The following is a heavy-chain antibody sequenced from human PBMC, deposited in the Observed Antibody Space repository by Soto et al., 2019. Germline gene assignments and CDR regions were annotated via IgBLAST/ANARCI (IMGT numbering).Heavy chain of an antibody. J-gene: IGHJ4*02. V-gene: IGHV3-48*01. CDR2: ISSSSSTI. CDR1: GFTFSSYS. Sequence: GGSLRLSCAASGFTFSSYSMNWVRQAPGKGLEWVSYISSSSSTIYYADSVKGRFTISRENAKNSLYLQMNSLRAEDTAVYYCAREAPFPVVVAATKNYFDYWGQGTLVTVSS. D-gene: IGHD2-15*01. CDR3: AREAPFPVVVAATKNYFDY.